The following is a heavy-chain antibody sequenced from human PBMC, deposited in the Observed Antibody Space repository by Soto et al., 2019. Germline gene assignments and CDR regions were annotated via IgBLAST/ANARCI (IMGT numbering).Heavy chain of an antibody. CDR1: GFTFSSYA. CDR2: ISGSGGST. J-gene: IGHJ6*03. D-gene: IGHD3-10*01. V-gene: IGHV3-23*01. CDR3: AKVSYYYGSGRFYYYYYMDV. Sequence: GGSLRLSCAASGFTFSSYAMSWVRQAPGKGLEWVSAISGSGGSTYYADSVKGRFTISRDNSKNTLYLQMNSMRAEDTAVYYCAKVSYYYGSGRFYYYYYMDVWGKGTTVTVSS.